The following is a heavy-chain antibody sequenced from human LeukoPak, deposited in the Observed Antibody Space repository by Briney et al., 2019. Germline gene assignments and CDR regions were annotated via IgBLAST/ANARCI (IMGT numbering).Heavy chain of an antibody. V-gene: IGHV3-23*01. J-gene: IGHJ6*03. CDR1: GFTFSNYA. CDR3: AREGDYYYYYMDV. Sequence: GGSLRLSCAASGFTFSNYAITWVRQAPGRGLEWVSSISVSGFTTYYADSVKGRFTISRDNAKNSLYLQMNSLRAEDTAVYYCAREGDYYYYYMDVWGKGTTVTISS. CDR2: ISVSGFTT.